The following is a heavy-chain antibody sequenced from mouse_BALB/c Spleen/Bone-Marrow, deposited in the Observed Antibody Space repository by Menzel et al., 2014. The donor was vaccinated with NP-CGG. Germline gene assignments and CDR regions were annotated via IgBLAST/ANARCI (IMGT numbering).Heavy chain of an antibody. D-gene: IGHD1-1*01. V-gene: IGHV1-14*01. CDR1: GYTFTSYV. J-gene: IGHJ4*01. Sequence: EVQLQQSGPELVKPGASVKMSCKASGYTFTSYVMHWVKQKPGQGLEWIGYINPYNDGTKYNEKFKGKATLTSDKSSSTAYMELSSLTSEDSAVYYCARYPDYYGSSYAMDCWGQGTSVTVSS. CDR2: INPYNDGT. CDR3: ARYPDYYGSSYAMDC.